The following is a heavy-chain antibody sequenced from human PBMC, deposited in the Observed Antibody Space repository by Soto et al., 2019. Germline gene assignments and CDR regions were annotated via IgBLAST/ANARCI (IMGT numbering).Heavy chain of an antibody. CDR1: GFTFNSYA. D-gene: IGHD2-2*01. Sequence: EVQLLESGGGLLQPGGSLRLSGAASGFTFNSYAMTWVRQAPGKGLEWVAGISGNGRRTSYADSVKGRFSISRDNSKKTLFLDVDSLRAEDTAIYYCAKDPEGYCSSTRCYTYHGLDVWGQGTTVTVSS. CDR2: ISGNGRRT. CDR3: AKDPEGYCSSTRCYTYHGLDV. V-gene: IGHV3-23*01. J-gene: IGHJ6*02.